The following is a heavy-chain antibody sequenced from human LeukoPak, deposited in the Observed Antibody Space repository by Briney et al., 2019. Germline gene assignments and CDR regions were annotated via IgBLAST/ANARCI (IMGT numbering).Heavy chain of an antibody. CDR2: MNPNSGNT. J-gene: IGHJ4*02. CDR3: ARALAVADFEGY. Sequence: ASVKVSCKVSGYTFTSYDINWVRQATGQGLEWMGWMNPNSGNTGYAQKFQGRVTMTRNTSISTAYMELSSLRSEDTAVYYCARALAVADFEGYWGQGTLVTVSS. D-gene: IGHD6-19*01. CDR1: GYTFTSYD. V-gene: IGHV1-8*01.